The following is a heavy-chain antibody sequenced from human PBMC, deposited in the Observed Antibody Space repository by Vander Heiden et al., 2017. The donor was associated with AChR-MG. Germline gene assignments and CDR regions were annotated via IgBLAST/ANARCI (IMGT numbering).Heavy chain of an antibody. Sequence: QVQLVQSGGGVVQPGRSLRLSCAVSGFIFSDYGLHWVRKAQGNGLEWVSRIYYDENHKSYTDSVRGRFTISRDNSKNTLYLQMDNMTADDTALYYCVRRAKGDGSGAHCYGNFDYWGQGTLVTVSS. J-gene: IGHJ4*02. CDR1: GFIFSDYG. CDR3: VRRAKGDGSGAHCYGNFDY. V-gene: IGHV3-33*01. CDR2: IYYDENHK. D-gene: IGHD2-15*01.